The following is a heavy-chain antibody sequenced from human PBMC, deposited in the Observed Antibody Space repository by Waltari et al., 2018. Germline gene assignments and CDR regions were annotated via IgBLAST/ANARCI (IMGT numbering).Heavy chain of an antibody. J-gene: IGHJ4*01. D-gene: IGHD2-8*02. CDR1: GQLLSSS. Sequence: HVHLEQSGAELSKPGASVQVSCTSSGQLLSSSIHRVRLTPGQGLEWMGWIDLNSGGTDTAQKFRGRVTFTRETSAKTSHLELTSLTSGDTALYFCAAQRYSCTGPKCFTDEVWGHGTLVTVSS. CDR3: AAQRYSCTGPKCFTDEV. CDR2: IDLNSGGT. V-gene: IGHV1-2*02.